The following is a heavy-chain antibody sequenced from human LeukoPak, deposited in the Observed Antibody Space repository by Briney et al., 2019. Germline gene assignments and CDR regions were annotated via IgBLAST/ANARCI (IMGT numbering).Heavy chain of an antibody. D-gene: IGHD6-13*01. CDR2: ISHDEINK. CDR3: ARGLGSSSWFDY. V-gene: IGHV3-30*04. J-gene: IGHJ4*02. Sequence: GGSLRLSCAASGFTFSSYTMHWVRQAPGKGLEWVAVISHDEINKYYADSVKGRFTISRDNSKNTLFLQMNSLRAEDTAVYYCARGLGSSSWFDYWGQGTLVTVSS. CDR1: GFTFSSYT.